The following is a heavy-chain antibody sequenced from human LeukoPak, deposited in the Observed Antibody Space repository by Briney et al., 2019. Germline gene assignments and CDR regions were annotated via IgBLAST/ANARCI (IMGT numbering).Heavy chain of an antibody. V-gene: IGHV3-30*18. Sequence: GRSLRLSCAVSGFTISSHGMHWVRQAPGKGPEWVATIAYHGNTEYYGDSVKGRFTISRDNSKNTLYLQMDSLRAEDTAVYHCAKDWGSGGWYNYFDPWGQGTLVTVSS. J-gene: IGHJ5*02. CDR3: AKDWGSGGWYNYFDP. CDR2: IAYHGNTE. CDR1: GFTISSHG. D-gene: IGHD6-19*01.